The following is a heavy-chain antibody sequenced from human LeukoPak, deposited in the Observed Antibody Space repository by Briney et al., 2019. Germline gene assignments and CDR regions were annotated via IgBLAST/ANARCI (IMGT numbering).Heavy chain of an antibody. Sequence: GGSLRLSCAASGFTFNTYSMNWVRQAPGKGLEWVSSISSSSTYIYYADSVKGRFTISKDNAKNTVYLQMNSLRAEDTAVYYCVSFYETYWGRGTLVTVSS. J-gene: IGHJ4*02. CDR3: VSFYETY. V-gene: IGHV3-21*01. CDR1: GFTFNTYS. D-gene: IGHD2/OR15-2a*01. CDR2: ISSSSTYI.